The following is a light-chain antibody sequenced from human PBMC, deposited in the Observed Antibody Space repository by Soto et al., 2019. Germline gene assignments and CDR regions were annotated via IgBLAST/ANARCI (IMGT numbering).Light chain of an antibody. Sequence: EIVMTESPATLSVSPGGRATLSGRPSQSVSSNLGWYQQKPGQAPRLIXYGASSRATGIPDRFSGSGSGRDLTLTISGLDTEDFAVYYCQQYGSSPPGTFGQGTRLEI. CDR2: GAS. CDR3: QQYGSSPPGT. J-gene: IGKJ5*01. CDR1: QSVSSN. V-gene: IGKV3-20*01.